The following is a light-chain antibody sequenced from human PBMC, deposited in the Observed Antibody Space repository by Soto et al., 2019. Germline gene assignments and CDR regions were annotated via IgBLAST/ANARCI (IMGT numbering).Light chain of an antibody. CDR3: SSYTTSSTVV. CDR2: EVS. J-gene: IGLJ1*01. V-gene: IGLV2-14*03. CDR1: SSDVGGYNF. Sequence: QSALTQPASVFGSPGQSITFSCTGTSSDVGGYNFVSWYQQHPGKAPKLMIYEVSSRPSGVSNRFSGSKSGNTASLTISGLLPEDEADYYCSSYTTSSTVVFGTGTKLTVL.